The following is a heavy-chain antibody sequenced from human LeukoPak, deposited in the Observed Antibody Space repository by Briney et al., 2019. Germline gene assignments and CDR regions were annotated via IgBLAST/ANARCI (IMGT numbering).Heavy chain of an antibody. CDR2: INPNSGGT. J-gene: IGHJ4*02. CDR3: AREFAYYYDSSGYVDY. D-gene: IGHD3-22*01. CDR1: GYTFTGYY. V-gene: IGHV1-2*02. Sequence: ASVKVSCKASGYTFTGYYMHWVRQAPGQGLEWMGWINPNSGGTNYAQKFQGRVTMTRDTSISTAYMELSRLRSDDTAVYYCAREFAYYYDSSGYVDYWGQGTLVTVSS.